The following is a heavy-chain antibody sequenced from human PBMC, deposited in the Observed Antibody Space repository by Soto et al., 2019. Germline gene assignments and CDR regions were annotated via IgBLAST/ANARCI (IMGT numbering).Heavy chain of an antibody. CDR1: GFTFSDYY. D-gene: IGHD3-10*01. CDR3: ARERDAYYYGSGTFHSDY. J-gene: IGHJ4*02. V-gene: IGHV3-11*01. Sequence: QVQVVESGGGLVKPGGSLRLSCAASGFTFSDYYMTWIRQSPGKGLECVSYISSSGGTTYYADSVKGRFTISRDNAKNSLYLQMNSLRVEDSAVYYCARERDAYYYGSGTFHSDYWGQGTLVTVSS. CDR2: ISSSGGTT.